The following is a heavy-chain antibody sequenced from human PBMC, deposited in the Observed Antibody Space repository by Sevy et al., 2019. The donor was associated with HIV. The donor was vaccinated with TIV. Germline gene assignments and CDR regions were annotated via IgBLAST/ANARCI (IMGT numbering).Heavy chain of an antibody. V-gene: IGHV3-53*01. CDR3: ARGGDSYYYSFDY. Sequence: GGSLRLSCAASGFTVSSNYMSWVRQAPGKGLEWVSVIYSVGGTYYADSVKGRFTISRDSSKNTLYLQMNSLRAEDTAVYYCARGGDSYYYSFDYSGQGILVTVSS. CDR1: GFTVSSNY. D-gene: IGHD3-22*01. CDR2: IYSVGGT. J-gene: IGHJ4*02.